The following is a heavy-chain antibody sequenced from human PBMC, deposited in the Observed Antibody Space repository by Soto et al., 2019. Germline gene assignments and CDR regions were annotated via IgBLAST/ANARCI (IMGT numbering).Heavy chain of an antibody. J-gene: IGHJ4*02. CDR1: GYSFTSYW. CDR3: ARPALGMATRYYFDY. CDR2: IYPGDSDT. V-gene: IGHV5-51*01. D-gene: IGHD5-12*01. Sequence: GESLKISCKGSGYSFTSYWIGWVRQMPGKGLEWMGIIYPGDSDTRYSPSFQGQVTISADKSISTAYLQWSSLKASDTAMYYCARPALGMATRYYFDYWGQGTLVTVSS.